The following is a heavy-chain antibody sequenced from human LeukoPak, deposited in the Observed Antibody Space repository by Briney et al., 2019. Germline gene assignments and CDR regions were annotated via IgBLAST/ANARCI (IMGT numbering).Heavy chain of an antibody. J-gene: IGHJ1*01. D-gene: IGHD2-2*01. CDR1: GFTFGNFG. Sequence: GGSLRLSCEASGFTFGNFGMTWFRQTPGKGLEWGANIKTDGSEKYYVDSVRGRFTISRDNAKNSLYLQMNSLRAEDTAVYYCATYSSRNAREFQSWGQGTLVTVSS. CDR2: IKTDGSEK. CDR3: ATYSSRNAREFQS. V-gene: IGHV3-7*01.